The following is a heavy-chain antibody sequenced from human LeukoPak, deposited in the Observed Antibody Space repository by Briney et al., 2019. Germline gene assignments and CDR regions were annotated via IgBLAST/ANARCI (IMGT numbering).Heavy chain of an antibody. Sequence: ASVKVSCKASGYTFTSYGISWVRQAPGQGLEWMGWISAYNGNTNYAQKLQGRVTMTTDTSTSTAYMELRSLRSDDTAVYYCARDLRRYCSGGSCLTEGYFDYWGPGTLVTVSS. CDR2: ISAYNGNT. V-gene: IGHV1-18*01. CDR3: ARDLRRYCSGGSCLTEGYFDY. CDR1: GYTFTSYG. J-gene: IGHJ4*02. D-gene: IGHD2-15*01.